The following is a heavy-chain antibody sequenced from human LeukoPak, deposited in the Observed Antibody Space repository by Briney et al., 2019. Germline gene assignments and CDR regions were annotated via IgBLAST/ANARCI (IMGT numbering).Heavy chain of an antibody. CDR1: GYSFTSYW. CDR3: ARQYCSGGSCYPADP. Sequence: GESLKISCKGSGYSFTSYWIGWVRQMPGKGLEWMGTIYPGDSDTRYSPSFQGQVTISADKSISTAYLQWSSLKASDTAMYYCARQYCSGGSCYPADPWGQGTLVTVSS. J-gene: IGHJ5*02. CDR2: IYPGDSDT. V-gene: IGHV5-51*01. D-gene: IGHD2-15*01.